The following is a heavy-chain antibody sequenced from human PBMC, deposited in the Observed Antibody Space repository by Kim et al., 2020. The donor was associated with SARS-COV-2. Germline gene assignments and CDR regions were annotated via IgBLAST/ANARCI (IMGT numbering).Heavy chain of an antibody. CDR1: GFTFSSYG. D-gene: IGHD3-22*01. V-gene: IGHV3-30*18. CDR3: AKVQGVEDYASSGYYYEYFQH. Sequence: GGSLRLSCAASGFTFSSYGMHWVRQAPGKGLEWVAVISYDGSNKYYADSVKGRFTISRDNSKNTLYLQMNSLRAEDTAVYYCAKVQGVEDYASSGYYYEYFQHWGQGTLVTVSS. CDR2: ISYDGSNK. J-gene: IGHJ1*01.